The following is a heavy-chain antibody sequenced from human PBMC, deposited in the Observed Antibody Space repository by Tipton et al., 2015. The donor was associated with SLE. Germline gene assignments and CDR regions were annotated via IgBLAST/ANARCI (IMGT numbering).Heavy chain of an antibody. V-gene: IGHV4-59*12. CDR2: IYYSGST. J-gene: IGHJ4*02. CDR1: GGSISSYY. CDR3: ARMGRYSSSWYGDY. D-gene: IGHD6-13*01. Sequence: TLSLTCTVSGGSISSYYWSWIRQPPGKGLEWIGYIYYSGSTNYNPSLKSRVTISVDKSKNQFSLKLSSVTAADTAVYYCARMGRYSSSWYGDYWGQGTLVTVSS.